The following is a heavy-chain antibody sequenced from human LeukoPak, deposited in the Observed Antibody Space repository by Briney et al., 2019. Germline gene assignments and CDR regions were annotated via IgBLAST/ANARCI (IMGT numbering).Heavy chain of an antibody. D-gene: IGHD5-12*01. CDR1: GFTVSSNY. CDR2: ISYDGSNK. CDR3: AKDLGGGYSGYEIGY. V-gene: IGHV3-30*18. Sequence: GGSLRLSCAASGFTVSSNYMSWVRQAPGKGLEWVGVISYDGSNKYYADSVKGRFTISRDNSKNTLYLQMNSLRAEDTAVYYCAKDLGGGYSGYEIGYWGQGTLVTVSS. J-gene: IGHJ4*02.